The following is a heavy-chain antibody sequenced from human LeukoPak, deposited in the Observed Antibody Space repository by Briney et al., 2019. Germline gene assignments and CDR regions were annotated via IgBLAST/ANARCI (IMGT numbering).Heavy chain of an antibody. J-gene: IGHJ4*02. D-gene: IGHD5-12*01. Sequence: QSGGSLRLSCAASGFTFSSYWMSWVRQAPGKGLEWVANIKQDGSEKDYVDSVKGRFTISRDNAKNSLYLQMNSLRAEDTAVYYCAREYIVATVYFDYWGQGTLVTVSS. CDR3: AREYIVATVYFDY. CDR2: IKQDGSEK. CDR1: GFTFSSYW. V-gene: IGHV3-7*01.